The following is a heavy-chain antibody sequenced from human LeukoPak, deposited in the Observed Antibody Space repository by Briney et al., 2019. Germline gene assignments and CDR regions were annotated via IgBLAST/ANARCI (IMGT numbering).Heavy chain of an antibody. CDR3: AREDYYDSGSSDY. CDR2: MNPNSGDT. CDR1: GYTFTGYY. D-gene: IGHD3-22*01. V-gene: IGHV1-8*02. J-gene: IGHJ4*02. Sequence: PWASVKVSCKASGYTFTGYYMHWVRQATGQGLEWMGWMNPNSGDTGYAQNFQGRVTMTRDTSINTAYMELSSLRSEDTAVYYCAREDYYDSGSSDYWGQGTLVTVSS.